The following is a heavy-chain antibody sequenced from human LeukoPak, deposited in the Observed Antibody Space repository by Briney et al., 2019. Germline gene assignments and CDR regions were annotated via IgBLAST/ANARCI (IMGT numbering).Heavy chain of an antibody. D-gene: IGHD3-22*01. V-gene: IGHV1-2*02. CDR2: INANSGDT. Sequence: ASVKVSCKASGYTFTGYYMHWVRQAPGQGLEWMGWINANSGDTKYAQKFQGRVTMTRDTSISTDYMELSRLRSDDTAMYYCARESSGYSDYWGQGTLVTVSS. CDR3: ARESSGYSDY. CDR1: GYTFTGYY. J-gene: IGHJ4*02.